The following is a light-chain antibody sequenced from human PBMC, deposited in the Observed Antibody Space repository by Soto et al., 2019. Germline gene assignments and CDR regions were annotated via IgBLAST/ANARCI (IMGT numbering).Light chain of an antibody. J-gene: IGLJ1*01. CDR3: TTFAPGRIYV. Sequence: QSALTQPASVSGSPGQSITISCSGASSDIGPYDYVSWYQHHPGRAPKLLIYEVSNRPSGVSYRFSGSKSGNTASLTISGLQAEDEGDYYCTTFAPGRIYVFGSGNKVTVL. CDR1: SSDIGPYDY. CDR2: EVS. V-gene: IGLV2-14*01.